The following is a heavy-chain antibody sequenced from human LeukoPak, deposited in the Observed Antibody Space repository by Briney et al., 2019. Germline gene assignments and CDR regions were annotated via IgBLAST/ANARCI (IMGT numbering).Heavy chain of an antibody. J-gene: IGHJ4*02. CDR3: AKGDSSGWLGVDY. D-gene: IGHD6-19*01. V-gene: IGHV3-9*01. Sequence: GGSLRLSCAASGFTFDDYAMHWVRQAPGKGLEWVSGISWNSGSIGYADSVKGRFTISRDNAKNSLYLQMNSLRAEDTALYYCAKGDSSGWLGVDYWGQGTLVTVSS. CDR2: ISWNSGSI. CDR1: GFTFDDYA.